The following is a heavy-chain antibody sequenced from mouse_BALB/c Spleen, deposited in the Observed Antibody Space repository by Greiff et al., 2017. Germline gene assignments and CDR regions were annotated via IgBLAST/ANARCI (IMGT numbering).Heavy chain of an antibody. Sequence: EVQVVESGGDLVKPGGSLKLSCAASGFTFSSYGMSWVRQTPDKRLEWVATISSGGSYTYYPDSVKGRFTISRDNAKNTLYLQMSSLKSEDTAMYYCASLITTVVEVYYIDYWGQGTTLTVSS. V-gene: IGHV5-6*01. J-gene: IGHJ2*01. CDR1: GFTFSSYG. CDR2: ISSGGSYT. D-gene: IGHD1-1*01. CDR3: ASLITTVVEVYYIDY.